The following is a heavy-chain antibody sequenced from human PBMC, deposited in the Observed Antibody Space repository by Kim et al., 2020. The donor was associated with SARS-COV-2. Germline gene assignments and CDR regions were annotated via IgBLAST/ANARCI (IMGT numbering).Heavy chain of an antibody. Sequence: GGSLRLSCVASGFAFDDFAMHWVRQLPGKGLEWVSGITWNSASVGYEDSVKGRFSISRDNAKSSLYLQMNSLRLDDTGMYYCTKERQSGSGTLGAIFDTWGQGALVNVSS. J-gene: IGHJ4*02. CDR3: TKERQSGSGTLGAIFDT. V-gene: IGHV3-9*01. CDR2: ITWNSASV. D-gene: IGHD3-10*01. CDR1: GFAFDDFA.